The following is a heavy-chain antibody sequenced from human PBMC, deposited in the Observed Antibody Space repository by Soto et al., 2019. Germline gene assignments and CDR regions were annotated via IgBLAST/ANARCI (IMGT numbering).Heavy chain of an antibody. CDR3: AKDWDIVVVTAIRYGMDV. D-gene: IGHD2-21*02. CDR1: GFTFSSYG. J-gene: IGHJ6*02. V-gene: IGHV3-30*18. CDR2: ISYDGSNK. Sequence: QVQLVESGGGVVQPGRSLRLSCAASGFTFSSYGMHWVRQAPGKGLEWVAVISYDGSNKYYADSVKGRFTISRDNSKNTLYLQMNSLRAEDTAVYHCAKDWDIVVVTAIRYGMDVWGQGTTVTVSS.